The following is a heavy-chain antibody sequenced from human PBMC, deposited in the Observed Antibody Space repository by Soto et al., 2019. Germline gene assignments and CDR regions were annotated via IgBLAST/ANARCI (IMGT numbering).Heavy chain of an antibody. CDR3: AGRSGYDEGYYFDY. CDR1: GGTFSSYA. V-gene: IGHV1-69*12. J-gene: IGHJ4*02. CDR2: IIPIFGTA. D-gene: IGHD5-12*01. Sequence: QVQLVQSGAEVKKPGSSVKVSCKASGGTFSSYAISWVRQALGQGLEWMGGIIPIFGTANYAQKFQGRVTITADESTSTAYMELSSLRSEDTAVYYCAGRSGYDEGYYFDYWGQGTLVTVSS.